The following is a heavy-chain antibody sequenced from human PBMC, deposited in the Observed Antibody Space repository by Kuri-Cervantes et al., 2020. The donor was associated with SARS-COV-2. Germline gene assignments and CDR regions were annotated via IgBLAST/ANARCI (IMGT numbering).Heavy chain of an antibody. V-gene: IGHV1-18*04. D-gene: IGHD2-2*01. CDR2: ISAYNGNA. CDR3: ARAPNSRYCSSTSCYLDY. J-gene: IGHJ4*02. CDR1: GYTFTGYH. Sequence: ASVKVSCKASGYTFTGYHMRWVRQAPGQGLEWMGWISAYNGNANYAQKLQGRVTMTTDTSTSTAYMELRSLRSDDTAVYYCARAPNSRYCSSTSCYLDYWGQGTLVTVSS.